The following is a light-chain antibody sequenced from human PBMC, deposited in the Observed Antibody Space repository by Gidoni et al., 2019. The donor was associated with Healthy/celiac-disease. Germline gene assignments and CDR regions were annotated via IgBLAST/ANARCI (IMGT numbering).Light chain of an antibody. Sequence: EIVLTQSPATLSLSPGERATLSCRASQSVSSYLAWYKQKPGQAPRLLIYDASNRATGIPARFSGSGSGTDFTLTISSLEPEDFAVYYCQQRSNWPPAFXXXTRLEIK. J-gene: IGKJ5*01. V-gene: IGKV3-11*01. CDR2: DAS. CDR3: QQRSNWPPA. CDR1: QSVSSY.